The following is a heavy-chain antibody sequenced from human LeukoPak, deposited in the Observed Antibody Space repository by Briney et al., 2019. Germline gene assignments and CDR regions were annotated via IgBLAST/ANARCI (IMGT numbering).Heavy chain of an antibody. CDR2: ISYDGSNK. CDR3: ARVQDIVATPPDY. Sequence: PGRSLRLSCAASGFTFSSYAMHWVRQAPGKGLEWVAVISYDGSNKYYADSVKGRFTISRDNSKNTLYLQMNSLRAEDTALYHCARVQDIVATPPDYWGQGTLVTVSS. J-gene: IGHJ4*02. V-gene: IGHV3-30*04. CDR1: GFTFSSYA. D-gene: IGHD5-12*01.